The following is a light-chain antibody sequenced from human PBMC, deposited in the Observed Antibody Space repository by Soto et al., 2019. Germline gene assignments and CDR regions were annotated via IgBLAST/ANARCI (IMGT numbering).Light chain of an antibody. Sequence: FMLTQPHSVSESPGKTVTISCTRSSGSIANNDVQWYQQRPGSAPTTVIYENNQRPSGVPARFSGSTDGSSNSASLTISGLQTEDEADYYCQSYDSSTVVFGEGTKVTVL. CDR2: ENN. CDR3: QSYDSSTVV. CDR1: SGSIANND. J-gene: IGLJ2*01. V-gene: IGLV6-57*04.